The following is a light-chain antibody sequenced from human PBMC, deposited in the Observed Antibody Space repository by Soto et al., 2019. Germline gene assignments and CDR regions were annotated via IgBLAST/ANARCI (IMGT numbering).Light chain of an antibody. CDR2: SAS. CDR3: LQDNNYPWT. Sequence: ALQMTQSPSSLSASVGDRVTITCRASLGIRDDLGWYQQKPGTAPKLLIYSASRLQSGVPSRFSGSGSGTDFTLTISCLQPEDFATYFCLQDNNYPWTFGQGTKVEIK. V-gene: IGKV1-6*01. J-gene: IGKJ1*01. CDR1: LGIRDD.